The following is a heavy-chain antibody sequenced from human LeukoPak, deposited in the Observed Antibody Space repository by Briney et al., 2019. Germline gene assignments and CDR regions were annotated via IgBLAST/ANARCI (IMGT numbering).Heavy chain of an antibody. J-gene: IGHJ4*02. CDR3: ARGELGDRSGFSFFDY. CDR1: GGTFSSYA. V-gene: IGHV1-69*05. Sequence: GASVKVSCKASGGTFSSYAISWVRQAPGQGLEWMGGVMAIFGRVKYGQKFQGRATFTTDASTSTAYMELSSLTSDDTGVYYCARGELGDRSGFSFFDYWGQGTLVTVSS. D-gene: IGHD3-22*01. CDR2: VMAIFGRV.